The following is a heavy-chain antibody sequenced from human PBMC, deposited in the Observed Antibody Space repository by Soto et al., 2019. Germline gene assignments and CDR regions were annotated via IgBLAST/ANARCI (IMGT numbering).Heavy chain of an antibody. V-gene: IGHV4-30-4*01. CDR3: ARALARVTMVRGDANWFIP. CDR2: TYYSGST. Sequence: PSETLSLTCTVSGGSLSSGDYYWSWIRQPPGKGLEWIGYTYYSGSTYYNPSLKSRVTISVDTYKNQFSLQLRSVTAADTAVYYCARALARVTMVRGDANWFIPWDQRTLVTVSS. D-gene: IGHD3-10*01. CDR1: GGSLSSGDYY. J-gene: IGHJ5*02.